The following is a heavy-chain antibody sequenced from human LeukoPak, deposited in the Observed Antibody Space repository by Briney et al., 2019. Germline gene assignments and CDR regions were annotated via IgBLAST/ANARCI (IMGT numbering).Heavy chain of an antibody. J-gene: IGHJ6*03. CDR1: GDSVNSGAYY. Sequence: SETLSLTCTVSGDSVNSGAYYWTWIRQPPWKGLEWIGYIDHTGSTNYNPSLNSRVSISRDTSRNDFSLRLSSVTATDTAVYFCARGRVSSSTYHSTYYYYFYMDVWGKGTTVTVSS. D-gene: IGHD4-11*01. CDR3: ARGRVSSSTYHSTYYYYFYMDV. V-gene: IGHV4-61*03. CDR2: IDHTGST.